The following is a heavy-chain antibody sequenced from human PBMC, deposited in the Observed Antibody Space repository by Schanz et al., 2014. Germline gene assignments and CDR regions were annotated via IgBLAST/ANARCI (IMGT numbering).Heavy chain of an antibody. CDR2: IEGDGSRK. Sequence: EVQLVESGGGLVQPGGSLRLSCAASGFTFRSYAMSWVRQAPGKGLEWVANIEGDGSRKQYVDSVEGRFTISRDNSKNMVFLQMNSLRVEDTAIYYCARDEGKDGYNLAFDVWGQGTLVTVSS. V-gene: IGHV3-7*03. J-gene: IGHJ3*01. D-gene: IGHD5-12*01. CDR3: ARDEGKDGYNLAFDV. CDR1: GFTFRSYA.